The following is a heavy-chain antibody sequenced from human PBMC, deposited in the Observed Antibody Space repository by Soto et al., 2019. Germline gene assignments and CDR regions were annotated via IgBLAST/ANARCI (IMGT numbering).Heavy chain of an antibody. D-gene: IGHD2-8*01. CDR3: ARGFRYCTNGVCSTLGRYYYYYYYMDV. CDR2: VYYSGST. Sequence: PSETLSLTCTVSGGSISSYYWSWIRQPPGKGLEWIGYVYYSGSTNYNPSLKSRVTISVDTSKNQFSLKLSSVTAADTAVYYCARGFRYCTNGVCSTLGRYYYYYYYMDVWGKGTTVTVSS. J-gene: IGHJ6*03. CDR1: GGSISSYY. V-gene: IGHV4-59*12.